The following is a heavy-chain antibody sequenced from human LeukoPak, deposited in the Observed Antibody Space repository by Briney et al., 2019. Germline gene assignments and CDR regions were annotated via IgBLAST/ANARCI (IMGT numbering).Heavy chain of an antibody. J-gene: IGHJ5*02. CDR3: VRGSNWFDP. CDR1: GGSINEYY. V-gene: IGHV4-4*07. Sequence: PSETLSLTCTVSGGSINEYYWSWIRQSAGKGLEWIGLVYTSVTTSDTNSNPSLKSRVTMSVDTSNNQFSLRLTSVTAADTAIYHCVRGSNWFDPWGQGTLVTVSS. CDR2: VYTSVTTSDT.